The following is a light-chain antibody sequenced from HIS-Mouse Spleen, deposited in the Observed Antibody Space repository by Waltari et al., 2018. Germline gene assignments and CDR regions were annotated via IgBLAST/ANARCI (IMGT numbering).Light chain of an antibody. CDR1: SSDVGGYNY. J-gene: IGLJ1*01. V-gene: IGLV2-14*01. CDR2: DVS. CDR3: SSYTSSSTLDV. Sequence: QSALTQPASVSGSPGQSITISCTGTSSDVGGYNYVSWYQQHPGKAPKLMICDVSKRPSGVSNRFSGSKSGNTASLTISGLQAEDEADYYCSSYTSSSTLDVFGTGTKVTVL.